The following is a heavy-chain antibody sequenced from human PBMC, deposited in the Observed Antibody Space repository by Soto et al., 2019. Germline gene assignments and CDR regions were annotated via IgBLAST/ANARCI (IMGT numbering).Heavy chain of an antibody. Sequence: SETLSLTCTVSGGSISSYYWSWIRQPPGKGLEWIGYIYYSGSTNYNPSLKSRVTISVDTSKNQFSLKLSSVTAADTAVYYCARSAMGEWLRFYYYYYGMDVWGQGTTVTVS. CDR1: GGSISSYY. CDR3: ARSAMGEWLRFYYYYYGMDV. D-gene: IGHD5-12*01. CDR2: IYYSGST. V-gene: IGHV4-59*01. J-gene: IGHJ6*02.